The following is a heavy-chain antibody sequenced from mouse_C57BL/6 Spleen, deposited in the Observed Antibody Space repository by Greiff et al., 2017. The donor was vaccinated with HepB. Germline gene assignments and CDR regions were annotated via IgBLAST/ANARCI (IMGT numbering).Heavy chain of an antibody. CDR2: IDPEDGET. V-gene: IGHV14-2*01. Sequence: VHVKQSGAELVKPGASVKLSCTASGFNIKDYYMHWVKQRTEQGLEWIGRIDPEDGETKYAPKFQGKATITADTSSNTAYLQLSSLTSEDTAVYYWARWGYYDYFLWAMDYWGQGTSVTVSS. D-gene: IGHD2-4*01. CDR1: GFNIKDYY. J-gene: IGHJ4*01. CDR3: ARWGYYDYFLWAMDY.